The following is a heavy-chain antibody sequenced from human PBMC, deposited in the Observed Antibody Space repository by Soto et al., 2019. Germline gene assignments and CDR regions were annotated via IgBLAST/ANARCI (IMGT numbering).Heavy chain of an antibody. Sequence: QVQLVQSGAEVKKPGSSVKVSCKASGGTFSSYAISWVRQAPGQGLEWMGGIISIFSTADYAQKFQGRVTLTADESTSTAYMELSTLRSEATAVYYCARPPPHYYYYGMDVWGQGTTVTVSS. CDR2: IISIFSTA. CDR3: ARPPPHYYYYGMDV. CDR1: GGTFSSYA. V-gene: IGHV1-69*12. J-gene: IGHJ6*02.